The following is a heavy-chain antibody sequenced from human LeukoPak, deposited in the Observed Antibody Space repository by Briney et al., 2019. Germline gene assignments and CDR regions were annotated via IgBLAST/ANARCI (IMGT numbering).Heavy chain of an antibody. CDR1: GYTFTDSY. Sequence: ASVKVSCKASGYTFTDSYVHWVRLAPGQGREWLGRINPNSGGTNYAQRFQGRVTMTRDTSISTAYMELSSLRSDDTAVYFCARIPSWDCPTTTCGSGGYCFDSWGQGTLVTVSP. CDR3: ARIPSWDCPTTTCGSGGYCFDS. D-gene: IGHD3-10*01. J-gene: IGHJ4*02. V-gene: IGHV1-2*06. CDR2: INPNSGGT.